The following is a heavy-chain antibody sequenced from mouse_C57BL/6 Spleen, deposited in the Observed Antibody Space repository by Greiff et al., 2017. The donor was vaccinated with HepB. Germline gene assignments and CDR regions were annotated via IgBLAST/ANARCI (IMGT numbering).Heavy chain of an antibody. J-gene: IGHJ4*01. CDR1: GFTFSSYA. CDR2: ISDGDSYT. CDR3: ARQAEYFAMGY. V-gene: IGHV5-4*01. Sequence: EVHLVESGGGLVKPGGSLKLSCAASGFTFSSYAMSWVRQTPEKRLEWVATISDGDSYTYYPDNVKGRFTISRDNAKNNRYLQMSHLKSEDTAMYNCARQAEYFAMGYWGQGATVTVSS. D-gene: IGHD3-2*02.